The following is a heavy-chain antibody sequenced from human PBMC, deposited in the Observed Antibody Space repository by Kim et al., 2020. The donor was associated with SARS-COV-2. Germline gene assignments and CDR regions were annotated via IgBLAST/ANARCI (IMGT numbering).Heavy chain of an antibody. CDR1: GFTFSSYD. CDR3: ARPSSPQYYYETSGYTPGFSYYCDS. J-gene: IGHJ4*02. CDR2: ISSSGSTI. Sequence: GGSLRLSCAASGFTFSSYDMNWVRQAPGKGLEWVSYISSSGSTIYYADSVKGRFTISRDNAKSSLYLQMNSLRAEDTAVYYCARPSSPQYYYETSGYTPGFSYYCDSWGQGTLVTVSS. V-gene: IGHV3-48*03. D-gene: IGHD3-22*01.